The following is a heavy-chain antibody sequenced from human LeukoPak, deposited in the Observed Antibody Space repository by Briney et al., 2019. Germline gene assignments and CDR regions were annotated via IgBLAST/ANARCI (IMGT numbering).Heavy chain of an antibody. CDR3: ARGAAAGRGLWFDP. D-gene: IGHD6-13*01. CDR2: ISYDGSNK. J-gene: IGHJ5*02. Sequence: GGSLRLSCAASGFTFSSYAMSWVRQAPGKGLEWVAVISYDGSNKYYSDSVKGRFTISRDNSKNTLYLQMNSLRAEDTAVYYCARGAAAGRGLWFDPWGQGTLVTVSS. CDR1: GFTFSSYA. V-gene: IGHV3-30-3*01.